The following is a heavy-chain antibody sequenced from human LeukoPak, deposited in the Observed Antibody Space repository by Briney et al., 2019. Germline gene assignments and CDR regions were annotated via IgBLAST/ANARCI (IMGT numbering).Heavy chain of an antibody. CDR1: GGSISSYY. CDR3: ARAISAQGIDY. CDR2: IYYSGST. D-gene: IGHD3-3*01. V-gene: IGHV4-59*12. Sequence: SETLSLTCTVSGGSISSYYWSWIRQPPGKGLEWIAYIYYSGSTNYNPSLKSRVTISVDTSKNQFSLKLSSVTAADTAVYYCARAISAQGIDYWGQGTLVTVSS. J-gene: IGHJ4*02.